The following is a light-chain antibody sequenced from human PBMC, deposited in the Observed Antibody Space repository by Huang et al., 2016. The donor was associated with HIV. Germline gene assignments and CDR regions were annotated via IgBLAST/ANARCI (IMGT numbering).Light chain of an antibody. CDR1: QSVLKTSNNKNF. V-gene: IGKV4-1*01. CDR2: WAS. CDR3: HQYYITPQT. J-gene: IGKJ1*01. Sequence: DIVLTQSPGSLALSLGERAAINCTASQSVLKTSNNKNFLNWYQLKSGQPPKWLIYWASTRESGVPDRFSGSGSGTDFTLTIAGLQAEDVAVYYCHQYYITPQTFGQGTRVEV.